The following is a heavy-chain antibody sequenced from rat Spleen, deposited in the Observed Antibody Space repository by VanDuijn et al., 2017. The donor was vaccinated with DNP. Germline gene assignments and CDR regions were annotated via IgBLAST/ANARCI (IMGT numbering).Heavy chain of an antibody. D-gene: IGHD1-10*01. CDR2: ISYDGSSI. CDR3: ARLMYNNYRYVMDA. CDR1: GFTFSDYY. J-gene: IGHJ4*01. V-gene: IGHV5-7*01. Sequence: EVHLVESDGGLVQPGRSLKLSCAASGFTFSDYYMAWVRQAPTKGLEWVATISYDGSSIYYRDSVKGRFTISRDNAKSTLYLQMDSLRSEDTATYYCARLMYNNYRYVMDAWGQGASVTVSS.